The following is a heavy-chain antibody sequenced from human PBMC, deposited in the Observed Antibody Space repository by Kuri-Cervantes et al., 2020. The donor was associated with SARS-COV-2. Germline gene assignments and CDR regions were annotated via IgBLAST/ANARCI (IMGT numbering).Heavy chain of an antibody. J-gene: IGHJ5*02. Sequence: SQTLSLTCAVYGGSFSGYYWSWIRQPPGKGLEWIGYILYSGNTNYNPSLKSRVTISVDTSKNQFSLKLSSVTAADTAVYYCARDGIAGGFDPWGQGTLVTVSS. D-gene: IGHD6-13*01. CDR1: GGSFSGYY. CDR3: ARDGIAGGFDP. CDR2: ILYSGNT. V-gene: IGHV4-59*12.